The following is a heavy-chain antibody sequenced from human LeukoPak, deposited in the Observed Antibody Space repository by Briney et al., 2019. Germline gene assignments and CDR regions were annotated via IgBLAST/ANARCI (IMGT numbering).Heavy chain of an antibody. CDR3: AKGGLSRAGLDF. Sequence: GGSLRHSCAASGSTFSSYAMTWVRQAPGKGLEWVASISDRDHNTYYADSVKGRFTISRDNSKNTLYLQMNSLRAEDTAVYYCAKGGLSRAGLDFWGQGTLVTVSS. CDR1: GSTFSSYA. D-gene: IGHD5/OR15-5a*01. CDR2: ISDRDHNT. J-gene: IGHJ4*02. V-gene: IGHV3-23*01.